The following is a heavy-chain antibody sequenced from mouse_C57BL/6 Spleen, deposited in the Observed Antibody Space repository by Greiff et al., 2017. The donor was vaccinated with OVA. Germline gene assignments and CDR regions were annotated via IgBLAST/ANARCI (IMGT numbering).Heavy chain of an antibody. CDR3: TRGGIYDGYWN. Sequence: QVQLQQSGAELVRPGASVTLSCKASGYTFTDYEMHWVKQTPVHGLEWIGAIDPGTGGTAYNQKFKGKAILTADKSSSTAYMELRSLTSEDSAVYYCTRGGIYDGYWNWGQGTTLTVSS. J-gene: IGHJ2*01. V-gene: IGHV1-15*01. D-gene: IGHD2-3*01. CDR1: GYTFTDYE. CDR2: IDPGTGGT.